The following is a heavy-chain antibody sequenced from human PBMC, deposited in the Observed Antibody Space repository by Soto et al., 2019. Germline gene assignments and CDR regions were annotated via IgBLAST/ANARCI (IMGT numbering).Heavy chain of an antibody. CDR3: ARGTYYYDSSGAFDI. CDR2: INPNSGGT. D-gene: IGHD3-22*01. CDR1: GYTFTGYY. Sequence: ASVKVSCKASGYTFTGYYMHWVRQAPGQGLEWMGWINPNSGGTNYAQKFQGRVTMTRDTSISTAYMELSRLRSDDTAVYYCARGTYYYDSSGAFDIWGQGTMVTVSS. V-gene: IGHV1-2*02. J-gene: IGHJ3*02.